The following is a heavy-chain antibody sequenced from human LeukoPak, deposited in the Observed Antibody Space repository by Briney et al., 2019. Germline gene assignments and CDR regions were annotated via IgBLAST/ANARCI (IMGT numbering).Heavy chain of an antibody. J-gene: IGHJ4*02. D-gene: IGHD6-19*01. V-gene: IGHV3-20*04. Sequence: GGSLRLSCTASGFTFDDHHMSWVRQAPGKGLEWVTGINWNGASTFYADSVKGRFTISRDNAKKSLYLQMNSLRAEDTAVYYCATPLGQWLVPDYWGQGTLVTVSS. CDR1: GFTFDDHH. CDR2: INWNGAST. CDR3: ATPLGQWLVPDY.